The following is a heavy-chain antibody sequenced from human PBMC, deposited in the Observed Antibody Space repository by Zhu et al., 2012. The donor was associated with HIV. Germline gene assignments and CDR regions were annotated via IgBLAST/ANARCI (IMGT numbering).Heavy chain of an antibody. V-gene: IGHV4-30-4*08. Sequence: QVQLQESGPGLVKPSQTLSLTCTVSGGSISSGDYYWSWIRQPPGKGLEWIGYIYYSGSTYYNPSLKSRVTISVDTSKNQFSLKLSSVTAADTAVYYCAREGFGPEGHNWFDPWGQGNPGHRSPX. CDR3: AREGFGPEGHNWFDP. D-gene: IGHD3-10*01. CDR2: IYYSGST. CDR1: GGSISSGDYY. J-gene: IGHJ5*02.